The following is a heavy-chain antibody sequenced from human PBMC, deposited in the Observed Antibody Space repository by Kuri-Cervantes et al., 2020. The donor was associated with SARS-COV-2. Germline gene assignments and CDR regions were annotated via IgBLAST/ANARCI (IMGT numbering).Heavy chain of an antibody. CDR1: GYSISSGNY. J-gene: IGHJ4*02. CDR3: ARELGVPAATYFDY. V-gene: IGHV4-38-2*02. Sequence: GSLRLSCTVSGYSISSGNYWGWIRQPPGKGLEWIGSIYHSGSTYYNPSLKSRVTISVDTSKNQFSLKLSSVTAADTAVYYCARELGVPAATYFDYWGQGTLVTVSS. CDR2: IYHSGST. D-gene: IGHD2-2*01.